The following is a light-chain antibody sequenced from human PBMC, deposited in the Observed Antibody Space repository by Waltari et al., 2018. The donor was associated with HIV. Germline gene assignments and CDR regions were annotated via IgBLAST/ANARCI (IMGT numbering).Light chain of an antibody. V-gene: IGLV1-47*01. CDR1: SSNIGNNY. CDR3: AVWDNSLSAQV. CDR2: WNT. J-gene: IGLJ3*02. Sequence: QSVLTQSPSISGTPGQRVAISCSGSSSNIGNNYVSWYQQVPGTTPKLRIFWNTQLPSGVSYRFSGSVSGTSASLAISGLRSDDEANYYCAVWDNSLSAQVFGGGTTLTVL.